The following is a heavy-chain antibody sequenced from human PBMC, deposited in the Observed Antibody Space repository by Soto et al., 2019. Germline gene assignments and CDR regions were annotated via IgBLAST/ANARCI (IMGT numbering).Heavy chain of an antibody. D-gene: IGHD6-19*01. V-gene: IGHV3-72*01. CDR3: AMLGGWSGGSNDMDV. Sequence: EVQWVESGGGLVQPGGSLRLSCAASGLIFSDYRMDWVRQAPGKGLEWVGRIRRKANSYTTEYAASVKGRFTISRDDSKNSLYLQMNSLKTEDTDVYYCAMLGGWSGGSNDMDVWGQGTTVSVSS. CDR2: IRRKANSYTT. CDR1: GLIFSDYR. J-gene: IGHJ6*02.